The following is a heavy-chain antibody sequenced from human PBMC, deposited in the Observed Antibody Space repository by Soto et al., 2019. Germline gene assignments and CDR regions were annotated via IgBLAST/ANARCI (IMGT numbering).Heavy chain of an antibody. Sequence: EVQLVESGGGLIQPGGSLRLSCAASGFTVSSNYMSWVRQAPGKGLEWVSVIYSGGSTYYADSVKGRFTISRDNSKNTLYLQMNSLRAEDTAVYYCARERPSRGGRRWLFDYWGQGTLVTVSS. J-gene: IGHJ4*02. D-gene: IGHD2-15*01. CDR3: ARERPSRGGRRWLFDY. CDR2: IYSGGST. CDR1: GFTVSSNY. V-gene: IGHV3-53*01.